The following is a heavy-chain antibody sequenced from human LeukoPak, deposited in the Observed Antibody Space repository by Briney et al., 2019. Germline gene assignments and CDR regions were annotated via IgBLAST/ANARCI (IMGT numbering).Heavy chain of an antibody. CDR2: INPNSGGT. J-gene: IGHJ4*02. V-gene: IGHV1-2*02. CDR1: GYTFTGYY. Sequence: GASVKVSCKASGYTFTGYYMHWVRQAPGQGLEWMGWINPNSGGTNYAQKFQGRVTMTRDTSISTAYMELSRLRSDDTAVYYCARASHYDSSSYYFPYWGQGTLVTVSS. CDR3: ARASHYDSSSYYFPY. D-gene: IGHD3-22*01.